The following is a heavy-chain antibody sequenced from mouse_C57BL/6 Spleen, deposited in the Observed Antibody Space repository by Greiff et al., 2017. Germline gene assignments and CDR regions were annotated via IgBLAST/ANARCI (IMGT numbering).Heavy chain of an antibody. CDR1: GFTFRDYG. CDR3: ERQDRDYDSYYAMDY. D-gene: IGHD2-4*01. CDR2: ISSGDSTR. V-gene: IGHV5-17*01. J-gene: IGHJ4*01. Sequence: EVMLVESGGGLVKPGGSLKLSCAASGFTFRDYGMHWVRQAPEKGLEWVAYISSGDSTRYYADKVKGRVTISRDKAKNTLYLQKTSLRSEDTDMYYCERQDRDYDSYYAMDYWGQGTSVTVSS.